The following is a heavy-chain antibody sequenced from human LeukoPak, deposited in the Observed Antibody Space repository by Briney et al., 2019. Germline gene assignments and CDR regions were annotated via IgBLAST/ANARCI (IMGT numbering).Heavy chain of an antibody. V-gene: IGHV4-38-2*01. CDR3: AGAGDFWSGYYADFDY. Sequence: PSETLSLTXAVSGYSISSGYYWGWIRQPPGKGLEWIGSIYHSGSTYYNPSLKSRVTISVDTSKNQFSLKLSSVTAADTAVYYCAGAGDFWSGYYADFDYWGQGTLVTVSS. J-gene: IGHJ4*02. CDR2: IYHSGST. D-gene: IGHD3-3*01. CDR1: GYSISSGYY.